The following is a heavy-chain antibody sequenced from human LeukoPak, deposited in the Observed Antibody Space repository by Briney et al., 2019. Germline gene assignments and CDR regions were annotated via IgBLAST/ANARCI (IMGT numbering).Heavy chain of an antibody. J-gene: IGHJ2*01. D-gene: IGHD6-19*01. Sequence: SETLSLTCAVYEGSLSGYFWSWIRQPPGKGLEWIGEISIAGEINYNPSLRSRATISMDTAKNQFSLRLTSVIAADTALYYCVRQIGAGAFDLWGRDRVVTVSS. V-gene: IGHV4-34*01. CDR1: EGSLSGYF. CDR2: ISIAGEI. CDR3: VRQIGAGAFDL.